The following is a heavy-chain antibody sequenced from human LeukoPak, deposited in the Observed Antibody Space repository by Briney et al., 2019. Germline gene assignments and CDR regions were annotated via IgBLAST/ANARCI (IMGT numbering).Heavy chain of an antibody. CDR2: ISGSGGST. V-gene: IGHV3-23*01. CDR3: AKDTSVAGLPGGDFDH. CDR1: GFTFSSYA. Sequence: PGGSLRLSCAASGFTFSSYAMSWVRQAPGKGLEWVSAISGSGGSTYYADSVKGRFTISRDNSKDTLYLQMNSLRAEDTAVYYCAKDTSVAGLPGGDFDHWGQGTLVTVS. D-gene: IGHD6-19*01. J-gene: IGHJ4*02.